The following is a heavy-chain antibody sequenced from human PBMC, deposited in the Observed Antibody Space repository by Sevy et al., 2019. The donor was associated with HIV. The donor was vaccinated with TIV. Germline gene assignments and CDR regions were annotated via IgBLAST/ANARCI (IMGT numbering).Heavy chain of an antibody. Sequence: GGSLRLSCAASGLTFSSYAMSWVRQAPGKGLEWVSPISGSGGSTYYADSVKGRFTISRDNSKNTLYLQMNSLRAEDTAVYYCAKASTFWSGYYRNDAFDIWGQGTMVTVSS. CDR3: AKASTFWSGYYRNDAFDI. D-gene: IGHD3-3*01. CDR1: GLTFSSYA. J-gene: IGHJ3*02. CDR2: ISGSGGST. V-gene: IGHV3-23*01.